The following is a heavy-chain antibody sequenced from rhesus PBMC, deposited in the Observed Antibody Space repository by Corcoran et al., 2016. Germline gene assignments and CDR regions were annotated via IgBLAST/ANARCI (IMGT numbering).Heavy chain of an antibody. D-gene: IGHD1-38*01. CDR1: SGSISDSYR. CDR2: INGSSTST. V-gene: IGHV4S10*01. CDR3: ARELTWFFDY. J-gene: IGHJ4*01. Sequence: QVQLQESGPGVVKPSETLSLTCAVSSGSISDSYRGSWIRQPPGKGLEWIGYINGSSTSTNYNPSFKSRVTISKDTSKNQFSWKLSSVTAADTSVYYCARELTWFFDYWGQGVLVTVS.